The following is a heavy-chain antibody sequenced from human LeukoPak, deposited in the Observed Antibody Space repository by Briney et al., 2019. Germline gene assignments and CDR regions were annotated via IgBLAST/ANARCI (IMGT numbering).Heavy chain of an antibody. CDR2: ISYDGSNK. CDR3: ARETTTLDY. D-gene: IGHD1-26*01. CDR1: GFTFSSYA. V-gene: IGHV3-30-3*01. Sequence: PGRSLRLSCAASGFTFSSYAMHWVRQAPGKGLEWVAVISYDGSNKYYADSVKGRFTISRDNSKNTLYMQMNSLRAEDTAVYYCARETTTLDYWGQGTLVTVSS. J-gene: IGHJ4*02.